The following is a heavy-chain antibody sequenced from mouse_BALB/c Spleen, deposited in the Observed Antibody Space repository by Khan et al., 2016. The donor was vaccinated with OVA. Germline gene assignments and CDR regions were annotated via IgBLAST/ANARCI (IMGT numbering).Heavy chain of an antibody. Sequence: QIQLVQSGAELAKPGASVKMSCKASGYTFTSYWMHWVKQRPGQGLEWIGYINPSTGYTDYNQRFKDKATLTADKSSSTAYMQLSSLTSEDSAVYCWADHGRSAAWLAYWGQGTLVTVSA. D-gene: IGHD6-1*01. CDR1: GYTFTSYW. J-gene: IGHJ3*01. CDR2: INPSTGYT. CDR3: ADHGRSAAWLAY. V-gene: IGHV1-7*01.